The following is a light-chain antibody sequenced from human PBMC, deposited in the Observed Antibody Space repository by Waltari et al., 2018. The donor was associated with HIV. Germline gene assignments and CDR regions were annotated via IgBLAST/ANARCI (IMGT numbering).Light chain of an antibody. V-gene: IGKV4-1*01. CDR2: WAS. Sequence: DIVMTQSPDSLAVSLGERATINCKSSQSVLYSSNNKNFLALYQQNPGQPPKLLIYWASTRESGVPDRFSGSGSGTDFTLTISSLQAEDVAVYFCQQYYNAPLTFGGGTKVEIK. J-gene: IGKJ4*01. CDR1: QSVLYSSNNKNF. CDR3: QQYYNAPLT.